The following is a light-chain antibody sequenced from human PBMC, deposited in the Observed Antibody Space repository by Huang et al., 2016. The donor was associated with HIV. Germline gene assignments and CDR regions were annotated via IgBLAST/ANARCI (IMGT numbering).Light chain of an antibody. CDR2: TAS. J-gene: IGKJ2*01. Sequence: DIQMTHSPSSLSASVGDRVTITCRAIQNINRYLNWDQQKPGKAPKSLIFTASSVQSGGPSRFSGSGSGTDCTLTISSLQPEDFATYYCQQSYSTPPYTFGQGTKLEIK. CDR1: QNINRY. V-gene: IGKV1-39*01. CDR3: QQSYSTPPYT.